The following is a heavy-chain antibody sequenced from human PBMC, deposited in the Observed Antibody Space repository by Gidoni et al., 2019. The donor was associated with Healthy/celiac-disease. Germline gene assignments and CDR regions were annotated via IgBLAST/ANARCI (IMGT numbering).Heavy chain of an antibody. J-gene: IGHJ4*02. CDR2: IIPILGIA. CDR1: GGTCSSYA. Sequence: QVQLVQSGAEVKKPGPSVKVSCKASGGTCSSYAISRVRQAPGQGLEWMGRIIPILGIANYAQKFQGRVTITAVKSTSTAYMELSSLRSEDTAVYYCARASYYDFWSGSHDYWGQGTLVTVSS. CDR3: ARASYYDFWSGSHDY. V-gene: IGHV1-69*04. D-gene: IGHD3-3*01.